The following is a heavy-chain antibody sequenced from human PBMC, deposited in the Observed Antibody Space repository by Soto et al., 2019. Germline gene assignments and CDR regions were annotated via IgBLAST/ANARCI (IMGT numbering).Heavy chain of an antibody. CDR1: GFICSSYD. J-gene: IGHJ3*02. Sequence: LRLSCAASGFICSSYDMSWVRQAPGKALEWVSTILVSGSTHYDDSVRGRFTISRDRSKNTVYLQMNSLTAGDTAVYYCAKATATGGGAFDIGGQGTMVTVSS. V-gene: IGHV3-23*01. CDR3: AKATATGGGAFDI. D-gene: IGHD2-8*02. CDR2: ILVSGST.